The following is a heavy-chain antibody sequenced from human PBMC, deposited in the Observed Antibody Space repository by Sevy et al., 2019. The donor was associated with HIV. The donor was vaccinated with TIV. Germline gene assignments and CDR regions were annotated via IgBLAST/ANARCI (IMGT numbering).Heavy chain of an antibody. Sequence: SETLSLTCAVYGGSFSGYYRSWIRQPPGKGLEWIGEINHSGSTNYNPSLKSRVTISVDTSKNQFSLKLSSVTAADTAVYYCARVGIAARRGWFDPWGQGTLVTVSS. CDR1: GGSFSGYY. CDR3: ARVGIAARRGWFDP. D-gene: IGHD6-6*01. V-gene: IGHV4-34*01. CDR2: INHSGST. J-gene: IGHJ5*02.